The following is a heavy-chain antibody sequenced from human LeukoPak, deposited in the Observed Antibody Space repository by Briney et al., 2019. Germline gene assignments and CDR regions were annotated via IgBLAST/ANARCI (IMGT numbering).Heavy chain of an antibody. CDR1: GITFSSYS. J-gene: IGHJ4*02. CDR3: ASTSVRGVIIRGAFDY. D-gene: IGHD3-10*01. Sequence: GGPLRLSSAASGITFSSYSMNWVRQAPGKGLEWVSTISSSSSYIYYADSVKGRFTISRDNAKNSLYLQMNSLRAEDTAVYYCASTSVRGVIIRGAFDYWGQGTLVTVSS. V-gene: IGHV3-21*01. CDR2: ISSSSSYI.